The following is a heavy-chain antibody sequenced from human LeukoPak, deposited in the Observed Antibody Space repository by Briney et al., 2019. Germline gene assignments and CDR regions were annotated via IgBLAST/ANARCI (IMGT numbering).Heavy chain of an antibody. CDR2: IYQSGST. CDR1: GYSISSGFY. D-gene: IGHD6-25*01. V-gene: IGHV4-38-2*01. Sequence: SETLSLTCAVSGYSISSGFYWGWIRPPPGKGLEWIGTIYQSGSTYYNPSLKSRVAISVDTSKNQFSLTLSSVTAADTAIYYCARPRLRYYYYMDVWGKGTTVAVSS. CDR3: ARPRLRYYYYMDV. J-gene: IGHJ6*03.